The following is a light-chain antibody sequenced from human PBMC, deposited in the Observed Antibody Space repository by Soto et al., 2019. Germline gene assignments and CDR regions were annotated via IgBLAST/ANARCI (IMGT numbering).Light chain of an antibody. J-gene: IGKJ2*01. V-gene: IGKV3-20*01. CDR3: QQYGNSPYT. Sequence: EIVLTQSPGTLSLSPGERATLSCRASQSVTSSYLAWYQQKPGQAPRLLIYGASTRATGLPDRFSGSGSGTDFILTISRLEHEDFAVYYCQQYGNSPYTFGQGTKLDIK. CDR2: GAS. CDR1: QSVTSSY.